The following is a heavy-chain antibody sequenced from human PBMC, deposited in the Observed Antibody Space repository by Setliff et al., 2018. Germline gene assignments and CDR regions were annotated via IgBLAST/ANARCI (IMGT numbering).Heavy chain of an antibody. J-gene: IGHJ5*02. D-gene: IGHD3-22*01. V-gene: IGHV1-18*01. Sequence: ASVKVSCKASGYIFTSYGISWVRQAPGQGLEWMGWISAYNGKTNHAQNLQDRVILATDTSTTTVYMELRSLRSDDTAVYYCARGIYYFDIMGDPWGQGTLVTVSS. CDR3: ARGIYYFDIMGDP. CDR2: ISAYNGKT. CDR1: GYIFTSYG.